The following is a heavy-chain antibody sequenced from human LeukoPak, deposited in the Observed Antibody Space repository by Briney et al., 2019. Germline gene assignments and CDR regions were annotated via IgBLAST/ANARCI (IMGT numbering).Heavy chain of an antibody. Sequence: SEILSLTCAVSGGSISSGGYSWSWIRQPPGKGLEWIGYIYHSGSTYYNPSLKSRVTISVDRSKNQFSLKLSSVTAADTAVYYCARDTDYGDYLAPNEYFQHWGQGTLVTVSS. J-gene: IGHJ1*01. V-gene: IGHV4-30-2*01. D-gene: IGHD4-17*01. CDR1: GGSISSGGYS. CDR2: IYHSGST. CDR3: ARDTDYGDYLAPNEYFQH.